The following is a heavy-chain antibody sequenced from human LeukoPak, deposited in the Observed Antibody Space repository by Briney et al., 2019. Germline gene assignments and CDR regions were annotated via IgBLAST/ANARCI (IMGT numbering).Heavy chain of an antibody. Sequence: SETLSLTCTVSGDSINNNNYYWGWIRQPPGKGLEWIGNIYYNGRTYYSPSLKSRGTISVDTSNNQFSLKLSSVTAADTAVYYCARLLDDFWSPDYWGQGTLVTVSS. CDR2: IYYNGRT. V-gene: IGHV4-39*01. CDR1: GDSINNNNYY. J-gene: IGHJ4*02. D-gene: IGHD3-3*01. CDR3: ARLLDDFWSPDY.